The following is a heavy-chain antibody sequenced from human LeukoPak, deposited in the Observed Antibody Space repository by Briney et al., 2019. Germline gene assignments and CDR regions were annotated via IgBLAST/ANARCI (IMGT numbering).Heavy chain of an antibody. J-gene: IGHJ4*02. Sequence: GGSLRLSCAASGVSFSSSSMSWVRQALGKGLEWGSSICFFIVYIFYAESVKGRFPIHRDNAKNSLYLQMDNLRAEDTAVYFCALDREWVGELSGYFDYWGQGTLVTVSS. CDR2: ICFFIVYI. CDR3: ALDREWVGELSGYFDY. CDR1: GVSFSSSS. D-gene: IGHD3-10*01. V-gene: IGHV3-21*01.